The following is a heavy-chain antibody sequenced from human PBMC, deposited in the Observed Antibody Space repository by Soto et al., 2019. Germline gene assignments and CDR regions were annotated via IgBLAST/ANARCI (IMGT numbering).Heavy chain of an antibody. Sequence: SETLSLTCAVYCGSFSGYYWSWIRQPPGKGLEWIGEINHSGSTNYNPSLKSRVTISVDTSKNQFSLKLSSVTAADTAVYYCARSHPGFGVNYGMDVWGQGTTVTVSS. CDR3: ARSHPGFGVNYGMDV. CDR1: CGSFSGYY. CDR2: INHSGST. V-gene: IGHV4-34*01. J-gene: IGHJ6*02. D-gene: IGHD3-10*01.